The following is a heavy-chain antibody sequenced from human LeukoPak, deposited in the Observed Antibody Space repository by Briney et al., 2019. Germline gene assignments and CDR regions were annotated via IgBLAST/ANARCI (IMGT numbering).Heavy chain of an antibody. CDR1: GGTFSSYV. Sequence: GASVKVSCKASGGTFSSYVISWVRQAPGQGLEWMGGIIPIFGTANYAQKFQGRVTITTDESTGTAYMELSSLRSEDTAVYYCARDRSYYDSGVYYSFDYWGQGTLVTVSS. CDR3: ARDRSYYDSGVYYSFDY. J-gene: IGHJ4*02. CDR2: IIPIFGTA. V-gene: IGHV1-69*05. D-gene: IGHD3-22*01.